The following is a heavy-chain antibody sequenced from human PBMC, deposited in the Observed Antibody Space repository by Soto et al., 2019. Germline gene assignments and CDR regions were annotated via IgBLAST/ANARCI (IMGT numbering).Heavy chain of an antibody. D-gene: IGHD6-19*01. CDR1: GGSISSSSYY. CDR2: IYYSGST. CDR3: ARRTVNIRTFYSGLKTHCFDY. J-gene: IGHJ4*02. V-gene: IGHV4-39*01. Sequence: QLQLQESGPGLVKPSETLSLTCAVSGGSISSSSYYWGWIRQPPGKGLEWIGSIYYSGSTYYTPSLQSRVAISVDTSKNPFSLKLNTVTAADTAVYYCARRTVNIRTFYSGLKTHCFDYWGQGTLVTVSS.